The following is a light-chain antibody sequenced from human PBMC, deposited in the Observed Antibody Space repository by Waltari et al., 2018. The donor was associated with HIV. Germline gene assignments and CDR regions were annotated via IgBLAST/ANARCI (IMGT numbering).Light chain of an antibody. Sequence: EPVLTQSPGTLSLSSGERATLSCRAGQTINNNYLAWYQHKPGLPPRLLIYDASTRAAGIPDRFSGGGSGTDFTLTISRLEPEDCAIYFCQQYEASPPMYTFGQGTRLEV. CDR3: QQYEASPPMYT. CDR1: QTINNNY. V-gene: IGKV3-20*01. CDR2: DAS. J-gene: IGKJ2*01.